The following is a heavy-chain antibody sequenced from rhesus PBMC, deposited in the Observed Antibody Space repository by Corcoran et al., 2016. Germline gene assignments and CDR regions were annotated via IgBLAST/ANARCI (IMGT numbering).Heavy chain of an antibody. D-gene: IGHD6-25*01. CDR1: GFTFSSYG. CDR2: INRGGGST. J-gene: IGHJ4*01. Sequence: EVQLVETGGGLVQPGGSLKLSCAASGFTFSSYGMSWVRQAPGKGLEWVSAINRGGGSTYYADSVKGRFTISRDNSKNTLSMQRHSLRAEDTSVYYCAKDWIAAAGPFDYGGQGVLVTVSS. CDR3: AKDWIAAAGPFDY. V-gene: IGHV3S5*01.